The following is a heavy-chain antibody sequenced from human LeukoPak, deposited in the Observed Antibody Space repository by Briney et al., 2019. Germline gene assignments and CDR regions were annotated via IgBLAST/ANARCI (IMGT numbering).Heavy chain of an antibody. CDR1: GFTFSSYN. CDR2: ISSGGTYI. Sequence: GGSLRLSCAASGFTFSSYNMIWVRQAPGKGLEWVSYISSGGTYIYYADSVKGRFTISRDNAKNSLYLQMNSLRAEDTALYYCARDRFPEGNDALDIWGQGTMVTVSS. D-gene: IGHD1-14*01. J-gene: IGHJ3*02. V-gene: IGHV3-21*05. CDR3: ARDRFPEGNDALDI.